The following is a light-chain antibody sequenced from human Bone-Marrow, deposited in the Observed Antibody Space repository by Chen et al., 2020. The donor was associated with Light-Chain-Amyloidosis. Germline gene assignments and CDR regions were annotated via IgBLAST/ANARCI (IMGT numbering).Light chain of an antibody. J-gene: IGLJ3*02. Sequence: SYVLTQPSSVSVAPGQTATIACGGNNIGSTSMHWYHQTPGRAPLLVVYDDSDRPSGIPVRLSGSNCGNTATLNISRVEAGDEADYYCQVWDGSSDRPVFGGGTKLTVL. CDR3: QVWDGSSDRPV. CDR2: DDS. V-gene: IGLV3-21*02. CDR1: NIGSTS.